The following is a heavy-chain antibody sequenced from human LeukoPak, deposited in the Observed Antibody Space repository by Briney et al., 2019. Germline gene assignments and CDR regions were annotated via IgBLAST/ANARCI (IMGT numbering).Heavy chain of an antibody. Sequence: GGSLRFSCTASGFTFRRYRMSWVRQAPGKGLDWVSSISTSSVYIYYADSVKGRFTISRDNAKNSLYLQMNSLRAEDTAVYYCARFDNWNDPDYWGQGTLVTVSS. CDR3: ARFDNWNDPDY. CDR2: ISTSSVYI. D-gene: IGHD1-1*01. J-gene: IGHJ4*02. CDR1: GFTFRRYR. V-gene: IGHV3-21*01.